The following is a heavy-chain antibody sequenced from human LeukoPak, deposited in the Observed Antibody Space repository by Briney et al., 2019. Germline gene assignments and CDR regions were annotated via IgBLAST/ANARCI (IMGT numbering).Heavy chain of an antibody. CDR1: GGSFSGYY. CDR3: ARGVLDDY. J-gene: IGHJ4*02. Sequence: SETLSLTCAVYGGSFSGYYWSWIRQPPGKGLEWIGEINHSGSTNYNPSLKSRVTISVDTSKNQFSLELSSVTAADTAVYYCARGVLDDYWGQGTLVTVSS. V-gene: IGHV4-34*01. CDR2: INHSGST. D-gene: IGHD3-16*01.